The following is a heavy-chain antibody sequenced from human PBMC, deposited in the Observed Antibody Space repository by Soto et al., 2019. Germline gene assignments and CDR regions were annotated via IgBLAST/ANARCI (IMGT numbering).Heavy chain of an antibody. J-gene: IGHJ4*02. V-gene: IGHV3-30*18. D-gene: IGHD5-18*01. CDR1: GFTFSSYG. CDR2: IPYDGSNK. Sequence: QVQLVESGGAVVQPGKSLRLSCAASGFTFSSYGMYWIRQAPGKGLEWVAVIPYDGSNKFHADSVKGRFTISRDNSQNKLYLQMNSLRTEDTAVYYCAKDIVRYTYGACDNWGQGALVTVSS. CDR3: AKDIVRYTYGACDN.